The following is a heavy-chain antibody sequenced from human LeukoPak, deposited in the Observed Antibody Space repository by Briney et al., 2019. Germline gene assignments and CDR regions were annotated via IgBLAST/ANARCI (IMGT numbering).Heavy chain of an antibody. J-gene: IGHJ6*04. CDR2: INHSGST. CDR1: GGSFSGYY. CDR3: ARGRITMVRGVRRYYGMDV. V-gene: IGHV4-34*01. D-gene: IGHD3-10*01. Sequence: SETLSLTCAVYGGSFSGYYWSWIRQPPGKGLEWIGEINHSGSTNYNPSLKSRVTISVDTSKNQFSLRLSSVTAADTAVYYCARGRITMVRGVRRYYGMDVWGKGTTVTVSS.